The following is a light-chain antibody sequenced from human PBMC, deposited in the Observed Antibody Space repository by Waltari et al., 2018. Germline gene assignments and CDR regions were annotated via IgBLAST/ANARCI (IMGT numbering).Light chain of an antibody. CDR3: QQYNNWRWT. CDR2: GAS. CDR1: QSVSSN. J-gene: IGKJ1*01. V-gene: IGKV3-15*01. Sequence: EIVMTQSPATLSVSPGERATLSCRASQSVSSNLAWYQQKPGQAPRLLIYGASTRATGIPARFSGSGSGTEFTLTISSLQSEDFAVYYCQQYNNWRWTFGQGTKVDFK.